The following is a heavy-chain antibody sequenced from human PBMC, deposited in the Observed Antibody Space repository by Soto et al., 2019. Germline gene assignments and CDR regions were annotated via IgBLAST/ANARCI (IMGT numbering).Heavy chain of an antibody. D-gene: IGHD2-2*01. CDR1: GFSLSTSGMR. CDR2: IDWDDDK. CDR3: ARIGAAAPYFDY. V-gene: IGHV2-70*04. Sequence: SGPTLVNPTQTLTLTCTFSGFSLSTSGMRVSWIRQPPGKALEWLARIDWDDDKFYSTSLKTRLTISKDTSKNQVVLTMTNMDPVDTATYYCARIGAAAPYFDYWGQVTPVPVPS. J-gene: IGHJ4*02.